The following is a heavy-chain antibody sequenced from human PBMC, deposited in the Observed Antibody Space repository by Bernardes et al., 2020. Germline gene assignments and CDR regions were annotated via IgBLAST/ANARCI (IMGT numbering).Heavy chain of an antibody. CDR2: FDPEDGET. V-gene: IGHV1-24*01. D-gene: IGHD6-6*01. Sequence: SCHFPGYTLTELFMHWVRQAPGKGPEWLGGFDPEDGETIYAQKFQGRVTMTEDTSTDTAYMELSSLRSEDTAVYYCATVGQQLVSFDYWGQGTLVTVSA. CDR3: ATVGQQLVSFDY. J-gene: IGHJ4*02. CDR1: GYTLTELF.